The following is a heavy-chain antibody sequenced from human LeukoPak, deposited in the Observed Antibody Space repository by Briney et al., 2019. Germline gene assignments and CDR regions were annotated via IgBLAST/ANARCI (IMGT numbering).Heavy chain of an antibody. J-gene: IGHJ3*02. V-gene: IGHV3-20*04. CDR3: ARESDILTGYTTYDAFDI. Sequence: GGSLRLSCAASGFTFDDYGMSWVRQAPGKGLEWVSGINWNGGSTGYADSVKGRFTISRDNAKNSLYLQMNSLRAEDTALYYCARESDILTGYTTYDAFDIWGQGTMVTVSS. CDR2: INWNGGST. CDR1: GFTFDDYG. D-gene: IGHD3-9*01.